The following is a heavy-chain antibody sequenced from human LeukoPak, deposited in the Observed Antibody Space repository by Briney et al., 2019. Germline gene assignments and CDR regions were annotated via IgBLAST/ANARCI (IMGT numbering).Heavy chain of an antibody. J-gene: IGHJ4*02. CDR2: ISYDGSNK. V-gene: IGHV3-30*18. CDR3: AKNEIHYDSSGYYYVLDY. D-gene: IGHD3-22*01. CDR1: GFTFSSYG. Sequence: PGGSLRLSCAASGFTFSSYGMHWVRQAPGKGLEWVAVISYDGSNKYYADSVKGRFTISRDNSKNTLYLQMNSLRAEDTAVYYCAKNEIHYDSSGYYYVLDYWGQGTLVTVSS.